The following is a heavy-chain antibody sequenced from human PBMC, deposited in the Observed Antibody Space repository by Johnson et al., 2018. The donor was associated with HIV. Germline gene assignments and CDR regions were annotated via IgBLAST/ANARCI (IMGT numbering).Heavy chain of an antibody. CDR3: AKEGGKYLVELDAFDI. Sequence: VQLVESGGGVVRPGGSLRLSCAASGFTFDDYGMSWVRQAPGKGLEWVSVMSGGGGSTHYADSVKGRFTISRDNSKNTLFLQMSSLRAEDTAVYYCAKEGGKYLVELDAFDIWGQGTMVTVSS. CDR2: MSGGGGST. V-gene: IGHV3-23*04. J-gene: IGHJ3*02. CDR1: GFTFDDYG. D-gene: IGHD2-15*01.